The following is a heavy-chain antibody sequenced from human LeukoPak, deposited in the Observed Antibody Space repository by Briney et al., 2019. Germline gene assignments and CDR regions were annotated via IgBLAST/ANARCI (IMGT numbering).Heavy chain of an antibody. CDR2: ITGSGDYT. CDR1: GFTFSGYA. CDR3: AKDGLYYDGSAHVYYFDY. J-gene: IGHJ4*02. D-gene: IGHD3-22*01. Sequence: GGSLTLSCAASGFTFSGYAMTWVRQAPGKGLEWVASITGSGDYTYYIDSVKGQFTISRDNSKNILYLQMNSLRGEDTALYYCAKDGLYYDGSAHVYYFDYWGQGTLVAVSS. V-gene: IGHV3-23*01.